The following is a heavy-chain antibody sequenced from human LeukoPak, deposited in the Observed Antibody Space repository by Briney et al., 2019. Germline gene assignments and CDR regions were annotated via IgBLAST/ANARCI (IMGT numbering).Heavy chain of an antibody. CDR3: ARDLGGSYPI. J-gene: IGHJ4*02. CDR1: GFTFSSYG. D-gene: IGHD1-26*01. Sequence: GRSLRLSCAASGFTFSSYGMHCVRQAPGKGLEWVAVIWYDGSNKYYADSVKGRFTISRDNSTNTLYLQMNSLRAEDTAVYYCARDLGGSYPIGGQGTLVTVSS. V-gene: IGHV3-33*01. CDR2: IWYDGSNK.